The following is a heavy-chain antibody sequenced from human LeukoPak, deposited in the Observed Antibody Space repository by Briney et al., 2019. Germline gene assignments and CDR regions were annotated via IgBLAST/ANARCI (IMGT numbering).Heavy chain of an antibody. V-gene: IGHV3-33*01. CDR1: GFTFSSYG. CDR3: ARELYYYDSSGYFYY. D-gene: IGHD3-22*01. CDR2: IWYDGSNK. J-gene: IGHJ4*02. Sequence: GRSLRLSCAASGFTFSSYGMHWVRQAPGKGLEWVAVIWYDGSNKYYADSVKGRFTISRDNSKNTLYLQMNSLRAEDTAAYYCARELYYYDSSGYFYYWGQGTLVTVSS.